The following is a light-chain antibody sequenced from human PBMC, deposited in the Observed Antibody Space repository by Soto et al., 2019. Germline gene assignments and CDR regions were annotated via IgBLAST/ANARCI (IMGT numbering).Light chain of an antibody. CDR1: QSVSSTY. CDR2: GAS. V-gene: IGKV3-20*01. Sequence: ETVLTQSPGSLSLYPGETATLSCRASQSVSSTYLAWYQQKPGQAPRVLIYGASSRATGIPDRFSGSGSGTDFTLTISRLEPEDFAVYYCHQCGNSWWTFGQGTKVDIK. J-gene: IGKJ1*01. CDR3: HQCGNSWWT.